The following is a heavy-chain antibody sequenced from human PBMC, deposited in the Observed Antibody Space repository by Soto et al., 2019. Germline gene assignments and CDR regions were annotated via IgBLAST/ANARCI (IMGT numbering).Heavy chain of an antibody. CDR2: ISAYNGNT. Sequence: QVQLVQSGAEVKKPGASVKVSCKASGYTFTSYGISWVRQAPGQGLEWMGWISAYNGNTNYAQKLQGRVTMTTDTSTSTVYMELRSLRSDDTAVYSCARDYGDVHYYYYGMAVWGQGTTVTVSS. CDR1: GYTFTSYG. V-gene: IGHV1-18*01. J-gene: IGHJ6*02. D-gene: IGHD4-17*01. CDR3: ARDYGDVHYYYYGMAV.